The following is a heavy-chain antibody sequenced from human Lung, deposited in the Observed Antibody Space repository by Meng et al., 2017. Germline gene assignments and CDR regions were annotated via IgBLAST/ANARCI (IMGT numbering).Heavy chain of an antibody. J-gene: IGHJ4*02. CDR2: INPKSGDT. CDR1: GYTFPDYW. D-gene: IGHD6-13*01. Sequence: GQRAELGEEVRKPGASGKVSCKASGYTFPDYWLHWVRRAPGQGLEWMGRINPKSGDTHYAQRFQGRVTMTGDTSISTAYMELSGLRSDDTAMYYCARDEDISAAGKLFGDYWGQGTLVTVSS. V-gene: IGHV1-2*06. CDR3: ARDEDISAAGKLFGDY.